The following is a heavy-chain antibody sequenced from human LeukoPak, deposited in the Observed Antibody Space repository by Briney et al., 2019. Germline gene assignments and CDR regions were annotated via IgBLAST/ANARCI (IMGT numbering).Heavy chain of an antibody. Sequence: ASVKVSCKASGYTFSGYYMHWVRQAPGQGLEWMGWINPNSGGTNYAQKFQGRVTMTRDTSISTAYMELSRLRSDDTAVYYCARVRYRLAETYIDYWGQGTLVTVSS. J-gene: IGHJ4*02. CDR3: ARVRYRLAETYIDY. V-gene: IGHV1-2*02. CDR2: INPNSGGT. CDR1: GYTFSGYY. D-gene: IGHD3-16*01.